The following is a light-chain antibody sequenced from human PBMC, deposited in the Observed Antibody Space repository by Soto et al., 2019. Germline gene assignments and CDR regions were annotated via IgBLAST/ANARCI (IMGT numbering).Light chain of an antibody. J-gene: IGKJ5*01. CDR2: DAS. V-gene: IGKV1-5*01. Sequence: IQMTQSPSTLSASVGDRVTITCRASQSLNNDLAWYQQKPGKAPNLLIYDASTLERGVPSRFSGTGSGTEFTLAINSLQPDDFATYYCQQYHRSSITFGQGTRLEIK. CDR1: QSLNND. CDR3: QQYHRSSIT.